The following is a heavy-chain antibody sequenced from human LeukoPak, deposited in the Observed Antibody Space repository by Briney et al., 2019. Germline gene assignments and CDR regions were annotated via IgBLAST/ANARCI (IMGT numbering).Heavy chain of an antibody. J-gene: IGHJ4*02. CDR3: AGLSITIFGVVSS. CDR1: GFTFSSHS. D-gene: IGHD3-3*01. V-gene: IGHV3-21*01. CDR2: ISSSSSYI. Sequence: TGGSLRLSCAASGFTFSSHSMNWVRQAPGKGLEWVSSISSSSSYIYYADSVKGRFTISRDNAKNSLYLQMNSLRAEDTAVYYCAGLSITIFGVVSSWGQGTLVTVSS.